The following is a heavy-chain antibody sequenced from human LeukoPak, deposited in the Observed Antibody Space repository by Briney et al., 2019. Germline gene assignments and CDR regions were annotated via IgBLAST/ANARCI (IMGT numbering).Heavy chain of an antibody. V-gene: IGHV5-51*01. CDR3: ARIVVVTAKTPDY. CDR1: GYSFTSYW. Sequence: GESLKISCQGSGYSFTSYWIVWVRQMPGKGLEWMGFIYPGDSDTRYSPSFQGQVTISADKSISTAYLQWSSLKASDTAMYYCARIVVVTAKTPDYWGQGTLVTVSS. D-gene: IGHD2-21*02. J-gene: IGHJ4*02. CDR2: IYPGDSDT.